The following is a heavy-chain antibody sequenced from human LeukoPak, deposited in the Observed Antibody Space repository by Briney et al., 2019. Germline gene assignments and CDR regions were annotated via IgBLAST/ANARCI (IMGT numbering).Heavy chain of an antibody. CDR1: GGTFSSYA. J-gene: IGHJ6*02. CDR2: IIPIFGTA. Sequence: EASVKVSCKASGGTFSSYAISWVRQAPGQGLEWMGGIIPIFGTANYAQKFQGRVTITADEATRTTYMELSSLKSEDTAIYYCTTRSCGAGACSSSFYYYYGLHFWGQGTTVSVSS. V-gene: IGHV1-69*01. CDR3: TTRSCGAGACSSSFYYYYGLHF. D-gene: IGHD3-16*01.